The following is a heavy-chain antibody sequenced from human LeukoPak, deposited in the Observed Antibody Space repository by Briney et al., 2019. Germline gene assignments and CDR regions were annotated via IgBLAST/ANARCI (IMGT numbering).Heavy chain of an antibody. D-gene: IGHD2-2*01. CDR3: ARAGCSSTSCRFLDY. J-gene: IGHJ4*02. CDR1: GFTFSSYS. CDR2: ISSSSSYI. Sequence: GGSLRLSCAASGFTFSSYSMNWVRQAPGKGLEWVSSISSSSSYIYYADSVKGRFTISRDNAKNSLYLQMNSLRAEDTAVYYCARAGCSSTSCRFLDYWGQGTLVTVS. V-gene: IGHV3-21*01.